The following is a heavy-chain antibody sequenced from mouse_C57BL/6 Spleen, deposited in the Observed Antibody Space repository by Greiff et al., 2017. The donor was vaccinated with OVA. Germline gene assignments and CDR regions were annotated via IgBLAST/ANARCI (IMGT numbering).Heavy chain of an antibody. CDR3: ARDPDGSRGYWYFDV. CDR1: GFTFSDYY. V-gene: IGHV5-16*01. J-gene: IGHJ1*03. Sequence: EVQLVESEGGLVQPGSSMKLSCTASGFTFSDYYMAWVRQVPEKGLEWVANINYDGSSTYYLDSLKSRFIISRDNAKNILYLQMSSLKSEDTATYYCARDPDGSRGYWYFDVWGTGTTVTVSS. CDR2: INYDGSST. D-gene: IGHD1-1*01.